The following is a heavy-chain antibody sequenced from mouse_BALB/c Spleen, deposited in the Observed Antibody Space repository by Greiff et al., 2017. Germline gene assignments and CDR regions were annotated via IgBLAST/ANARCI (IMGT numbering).Heavy chain of an antibody. V-gene: IGHV1-69*02. CDR2: IYPSDSYT. CDR1: GYTFTSYW. J-gene: IGHJ4*01. Sequence: QVQLQQPGAELVRPGASVKLSCKASGYTFTSYWINWVKQRPGQGLEWIGNIYPSDSYTNYNQKFKDKATLTVDKSSSTAYMQLSSPTSEDSAVYYCTRLGDRYYAMDYWGQGTSVTVSS. D-gene: IGHD2-14*01. CDR3: TRLGDRYYAMDY.